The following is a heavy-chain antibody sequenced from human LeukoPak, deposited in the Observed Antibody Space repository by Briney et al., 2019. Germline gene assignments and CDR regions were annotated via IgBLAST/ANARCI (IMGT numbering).Heavy chain of an antibody. J-gene: IGHJ4*02. V-gene: IGHV1-46*01. D-gene: IGHD3-9*01. Sequence: ASVKVSCKASGYTFTSYYMHWVRQAPGQGLEWMGIINPSGGSRSYAQRFQGRVTMTRDMSTSTVYMELSSLRSEDTAVYYCARGRGNILTGYYTVRSYYFDYWGQGTLVTVSS. CDR2: INPSGGSR. CDR3: ARGRGNILTGYYTVRSYYFDY. CDR1: GYTFTSYY.